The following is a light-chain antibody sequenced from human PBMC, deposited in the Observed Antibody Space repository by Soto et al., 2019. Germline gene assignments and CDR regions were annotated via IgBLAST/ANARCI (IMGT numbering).Light chain of an antibody. CDR2: GAS. CDR3: QQYNNWPRT. J-gene: IGKJ1*01. Sequence: EIVMAQSPATLSVSPGERATLSCRASQSVSRNLAWYQQKPGQAPRLLMYGASTRATGIPVRFSGSGSGTEFTLIISSLQSEDFVVYYCQQYNNWPRTFGQGTKVEIK. V-gene: IGKV3-15*01. CDR1: QSVSRN.